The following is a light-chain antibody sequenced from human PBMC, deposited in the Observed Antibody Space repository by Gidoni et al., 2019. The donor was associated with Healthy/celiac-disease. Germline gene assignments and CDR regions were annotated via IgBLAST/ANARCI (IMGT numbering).Light chain of an antibody. Sequence: QSVLTQPPSVSGAPGHRVTISCTGSSSNIGAGYDVHWYQQLPGTAPNLLIYGNSNRPSGVPDRFSGSKSGTSASLAITGLQAEDEADYYCQSYESSLSGRVVFGGGTKLTVL. V-gene: IGLV1-40*01. J-gene: IGLJ2*01. CDR1: SSNIGAGYD. CDR3: QSYESSLSGRVV. CDR2: GNS.